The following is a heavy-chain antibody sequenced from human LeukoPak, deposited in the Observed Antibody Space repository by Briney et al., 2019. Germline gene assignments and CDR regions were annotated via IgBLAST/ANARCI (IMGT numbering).Heavy chain of an antibody. J-gene: IGHJ4*02. D-gene: IGHD1-26*01. CDR2: IDQNGANI. CDR3: ARDRVLLPTEPFDY. V-gene: IGHV3-7*03. CDR1: GFTLNSHW. Sequence: PGGSLRLTCVASGFTLNSHWMNWVRQAPGKGLEWVAIIDQNGANIGYGDSVKGRFTVSRDNAQNPLYLQMNNLRAEDTAVYYCARDRVLLPTEPFDYWGQGTLVTVSS.